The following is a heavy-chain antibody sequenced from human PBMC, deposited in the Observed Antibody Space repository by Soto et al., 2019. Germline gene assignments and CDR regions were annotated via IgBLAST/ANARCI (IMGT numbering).Heavy chain of an antibody. CDR1: GFTFSSYG. J-gene: IGHJ4*02. CDR3: ATDLNYGDSSDGFDY. Sequence: PGGSLRLSCAASGFTFSSYGMHWVRQAPGKWLEWVAVIWYDGSNKYYADSVKGRFTISRGNSKNTLYLQMNGLRAEDTAVYYCATDLNYGDSSDGFDYWGEGXGVT. D-gene: IGHD4-17*01. V-gene: IGHV3-33*01. CDR2: IWYDGSNK.